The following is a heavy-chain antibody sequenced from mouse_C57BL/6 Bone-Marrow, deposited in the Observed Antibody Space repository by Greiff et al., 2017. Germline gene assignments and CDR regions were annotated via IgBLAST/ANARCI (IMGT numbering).Heavy chain of an antibody. Sequence: EVQLQQSGTVLARPGASVKMSCKTSGYTFTSYWMHWVKQRPGQGLEWIGAIYPGNSDTSYNQKFKGKAKLTAVTSASTAYMELSSLTNEDSAVYYCTTYYGSSHLYYYAMDYWGQGTSVTVSS. CDR1: GYTFTSYW. CDR3: TTYYGSSHLYYYAMDY. CDR2: IYPGNSDT. J-gene: IGHJ4*01. V-gene: IGHV1-5*01. D-gene: IGHD1-1*01.